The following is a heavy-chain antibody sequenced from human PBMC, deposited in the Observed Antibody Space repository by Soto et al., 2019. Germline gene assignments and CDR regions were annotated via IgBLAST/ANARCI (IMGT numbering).Heavy chain of an antibody. Sequence: GGSLRLSCAASGFTFSSYAMHWVRQAPGKGLEWVAVISYDGSNKYYADSVKGRFTISRDNSKNTLFLQMNSLRAEDTAVYYCARDGPRDHHSLYYYYGMDVWGQGTTVTVSS. CDR2: ISYDGSNK. CDR1: GFTFSSYA. J-gene: IGHJ6*02. CDR3: ARDGPRDHHSLYYYYGMDV. V-gene: IGHV3-30-3*01. D-gene: IGHD2-21*01.